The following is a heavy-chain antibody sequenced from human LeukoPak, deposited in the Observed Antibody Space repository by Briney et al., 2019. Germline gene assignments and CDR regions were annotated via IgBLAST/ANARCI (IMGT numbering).Heavy chain of an antibody. CDR1: GFTFSDYS. CDR3: ARDRSGYANDAFDF. V-gene: IGHV3-30-3*01. Sequence: GGSLRLSCAASGFTFSDYSMHWVRQAPGKGLEWVAVLSYGGTNKYYADSVKGRFTISRDNSKNTMFLQMNSLRAEDTAVYHCARDRSGYANDAFDFWGQGTMVTVSS. J-gene: IGHJ3*01. CDR2: LSYGGTNK. D-gene: IGHD3-3*01.